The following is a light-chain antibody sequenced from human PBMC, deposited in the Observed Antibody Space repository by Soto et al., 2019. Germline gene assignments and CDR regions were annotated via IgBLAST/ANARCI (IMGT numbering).Light chain of an antibody. CDR1: GSGVGSYKL. V-gene: IGLV2-23*01. Sequence: QSALTQPASVSGSPGQSITISCTGTGSGVGSYKLVSWFQQYAGKAPKLIIYEGDQRPSGVSSRFSGSKSANSASLTISGLQAEDEADYYCCSYTNSDTLLFGGGPKLTVL. J-gene: IGLJ2*01. CDR3: CSYTNSDTLL. CDR2: EGD.